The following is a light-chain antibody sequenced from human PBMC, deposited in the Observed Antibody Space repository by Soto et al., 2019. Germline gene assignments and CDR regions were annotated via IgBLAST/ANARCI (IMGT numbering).Light chain of an antibody. Sequence: DIQMTQSPSTLSGSVGDIVTITFRASQTISSWLALYQQKPGKAPKLLIYKASTLKSGFPSRFSGSGSGTEFTLTISSLQPDDFATYYCQHYNSYSEAFGQGTRWIS. CDR2: KAS. V-gene: IGKV1-5*03. CDR1: QTISSW. J-gene: IGKJ1*01. CDR3: QHYNSYSEA.